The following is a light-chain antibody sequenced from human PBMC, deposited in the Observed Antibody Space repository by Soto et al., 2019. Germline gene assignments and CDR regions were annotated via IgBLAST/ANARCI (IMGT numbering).Light chain of an antibody. J-gene: IGKJ4*02. CDR2: WGS. V-gene: IGKV4-1*01. Sequence: DIVMSQFPDSLAVSLGERATISYMSSQSIEYQSGDKKFLAWYQQRPGQPPKLLISWGSSRESGVPERFSGSGSGTDFTLTIASLQPEDAAIYYCQQYYSTPVTFGGGTKVEI. CDR1: QSIEYQSGDKKF. CDR3: QQYYSTPVT.